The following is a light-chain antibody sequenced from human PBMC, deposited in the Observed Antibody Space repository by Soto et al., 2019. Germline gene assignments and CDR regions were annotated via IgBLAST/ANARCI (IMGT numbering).Light chain of an antibody. V-gene: IGLV2-14*01. Sequence: QSALTQPASVSGSPGQSITISCTGTSSDVGGYNYVSWYQQHPGKAPKPMIYDVSNRPSGVSNRFSGSKSGNRASLTISERQAEDEADYYCSSYTSSSALVVFGGGTKLTVL. J-gene: IGLJ2*01. CDR3: SSYTSSSALVV. CDR1: SSDVGGYNY. CDR2: DVS.